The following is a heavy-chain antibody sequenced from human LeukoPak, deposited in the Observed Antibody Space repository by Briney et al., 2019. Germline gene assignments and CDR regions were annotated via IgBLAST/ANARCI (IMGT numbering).Heavy chain of an antibody. CDR3: ARGYSSDWNWFDP. CDR2: IYSGDST. CDR1: GFTFSSYS. V-gene: IGHV3-53*01. Sequence: GGSLRLSCAASGFTFSSYSMRWVRQAPGKGLEWVSVIYSGDSTYYADSVKGRFTISRDNSKNTLYLQMNSLRAEDTAVYYCARGYSSDWNWFDPWGQGTLVTVSS. J-gene: IGHJ5*02. D-gene: IGHD6-19*01.